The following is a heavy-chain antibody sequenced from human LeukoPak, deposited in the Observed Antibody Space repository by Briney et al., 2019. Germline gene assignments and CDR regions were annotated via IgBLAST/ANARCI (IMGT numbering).Heavy chain of an antibody. CDR3: TRGPGGEDL. J-gene: IGHJ4*02. Sequence: GASVKVSCKASGYTFTGCAIHWVRQAPGQRLEWMGWINAGNGNTKYSQEFQGRVTLTRDTSTSTAYMELSGLTYEDTAFYYCTRGPGGEDLWGQGTLVTVSS. V-gene: IGHV1-3*03. CDR2: INAGNGNT. D-gene: IGHD3-16*01. CDR1: GYTFTGCA.